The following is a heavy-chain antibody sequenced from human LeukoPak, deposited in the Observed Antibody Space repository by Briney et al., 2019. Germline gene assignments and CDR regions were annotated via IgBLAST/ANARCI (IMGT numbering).Heavy chain of an antibody. CDR1: GFTFSSNS. CDR2: IITSSSYI. Sequence: GGSLRLSCAASGFTFSSNSMYWVRQAPGKGLEWVSSIITSSSYIYYADSVKGRFSISRDNAKNSLYLQMNSLRAEDTAVYYCARDKSVTSTYYYGMDVWGQGNTVTVSS. CDR3: ARDKSVTSTYYYGMDV. J-gene: IGHJ6*02. V-gene: IGHV3-21*01. D-gene: IGHD4-11*01.